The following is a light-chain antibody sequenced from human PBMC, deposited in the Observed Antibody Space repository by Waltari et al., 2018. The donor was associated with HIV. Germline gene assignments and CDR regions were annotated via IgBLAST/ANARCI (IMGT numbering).Light chain of an antibody. V-gene: IGLV2-11*01. CDR2: DVS. J-gene: IGLJ2*01. Sequence: QSALTQPRPVSGSPGQPVTISRTGSSSDVGGYKFVPWYQQHPGKAPKVIIHDVSERPSGVPDRFSGSKSGNTASLTISGLQAEDDADYYCCSYAGSYTMVFGGGTKLTVL. CDR1: SSDVGGYKF. CDR3: CSYAGSYTMV.